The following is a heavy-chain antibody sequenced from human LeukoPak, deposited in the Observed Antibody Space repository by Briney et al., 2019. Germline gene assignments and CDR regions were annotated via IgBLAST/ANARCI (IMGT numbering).Heavy chain of an antibody. Sequence: PGGSLRLSCAASGFTFGSYAMSWVRQAPGKGLEWVSYISSSSSTIYYADSVKGRFTISRDNAKNSLYLQMNSLRAEDTAVCYCARDLFLFTVTPDYWGQGTLVTVSS. D-gene: IGHD4-17*01. CDR1: GFTFGSYA. V-gene: IGHV3-48*04. CDR2: ISSSSSTI. CDR3: ARDLFLFTVTPDY. J-gene: IGHJ4*02.